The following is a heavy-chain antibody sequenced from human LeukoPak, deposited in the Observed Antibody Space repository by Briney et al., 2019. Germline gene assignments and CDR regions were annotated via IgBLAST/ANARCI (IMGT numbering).Heavy chain of an antibody. CDR1: GFTFSSYG. V-gene: IGHV3-30*18. J-gene: IGHJ4*02. Sequence: GGSLRLSCAASGFTFSSYGMHWVRQAPGKGLEWVAVISYDGSNKYYADSVKGRFTISRDNSKNTLYLQMNSLRAEDTAVYYCAKDPHDSSDYWGQGTLVTVSS. D-gene: IGHD3-22*01. CDR2: ISYDGSNK. CDR3: AKDPHDSSDY.